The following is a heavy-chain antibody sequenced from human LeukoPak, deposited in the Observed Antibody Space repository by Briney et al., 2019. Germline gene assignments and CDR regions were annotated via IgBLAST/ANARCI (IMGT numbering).Heavy chain of an antibody. D-gene: IGHD3-3*01. V-gene: IGHV1-69*13. J-gene: IGHJ6*03. CDR2: IIPIFGTA. CDR3: ATGVVTYYYYYYMDV. CDR1: GGTFSSYA. Sequence: SVKVSCKASGGTFSSYAISWVRQAPGQGLEWMGGIIPIFGTANYAQRFQGRVTITADESTSTAYMELSSLRSEDTAVYYCATGVVTYYYYYYMDVWGKGTTVTVSS.